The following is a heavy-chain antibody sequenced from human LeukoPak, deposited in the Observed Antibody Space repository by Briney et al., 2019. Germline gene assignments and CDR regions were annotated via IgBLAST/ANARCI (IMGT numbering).Heavy chain of an antibody. J-gene: IGHJ4*02. CDR1: GGSISSYY. CDR3: ARLKPSMVRRVIPAVNFDY. V-gene: IGHV4-59*08. D-gene: IGHD3-10*01. Sequence: SETLSLTCTVSGGSISSYYWSWIRQPPGKGLEWIGYIYYSGSTNYNPSLKSRVTISVDTSKNQFSLKLSSVTAADTAVYYCARLKPSMVRRVIPAVNFDYWGQGTLVTVSS. CDR2: IYYSGST.